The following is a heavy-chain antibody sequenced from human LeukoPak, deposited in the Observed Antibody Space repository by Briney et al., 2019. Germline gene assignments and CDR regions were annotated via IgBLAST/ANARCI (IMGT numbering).Heavy chain of an antibody. CDR1: GFTFRDYY. V-gene: IGHV3-11*05. D-gene: IGHD2-2*01. Sequence: KSGGSLRLSCAASGFTFRDYYMSWMRQAPGRGLEGVSYISSSRSYANYADSVKGRFTISRDNAKNSLYLQMNSLRAEDTAVYYCARDLYCSSTSCYGPMGYYFDYWGQGTLVTVSS. CDR3: ARDLYCSSTSCYGPMGYYFDY. CDR2: ISSSRSYA. J-gene: IGHJ4*02.